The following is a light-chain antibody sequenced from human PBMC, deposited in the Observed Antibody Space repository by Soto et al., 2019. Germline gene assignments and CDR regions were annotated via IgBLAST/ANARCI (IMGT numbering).Light chain of an antibody. V-gene: IGKV3-20*01. Sequence: EIVLTQSPGTLSLSPGERATLSCRASQSVSSSYLAWYQQKPGQAPRLLIYGASSRATGIPDRFSGSGSGTDFTLTISSLQPEDFATYYCLQVDVYPWTFGQGTKVDIK. CDR1: QSVSSSY. CDR2: GAS. J-gene: IGKJ1*01. CDR3: LQVDVYPWT.